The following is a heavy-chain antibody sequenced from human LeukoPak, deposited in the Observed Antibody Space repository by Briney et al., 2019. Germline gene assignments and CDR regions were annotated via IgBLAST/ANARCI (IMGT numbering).Heavy chain of an antibody. CDR3: ARVPTMYSSGWYDY. J-gene: IGHJ4*02. D-gene: IGHD6-19*01. CDR1: GFTVSSNY. V-gene: IGHV3-53*01. CDR2: IYSGGST. Sequence: PGGSLRLSCAASGFTVSSNYMSWVRQAPGKGLEWVSVIYSGGSTYYADSVKGRFTISRDNSKNTLYLQMNSLRAEDTAVFYCARVPTMYSSGWYDYWGQGTLVTVSS.